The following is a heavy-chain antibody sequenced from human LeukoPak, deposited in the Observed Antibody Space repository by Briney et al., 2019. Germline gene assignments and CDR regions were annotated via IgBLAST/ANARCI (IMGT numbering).Heavy chain of an antibody. CDR1: GFTFSSYG. V-gene: IGHV3-30*03. Sequence: GGSLRLSCAVSGFTFSSYGMHWVRQAPGKGLEWVAVISSDGSQKYYADSVKGRFTVSRDTSKNTLYLQMNSLRAEDSAVYYCARAYYYYYMDVWGKGTTVTISS. CDR3: ARAYYYYYMDV. J-gene: IGHJ6*03. CDR2: ISSDGSQK.